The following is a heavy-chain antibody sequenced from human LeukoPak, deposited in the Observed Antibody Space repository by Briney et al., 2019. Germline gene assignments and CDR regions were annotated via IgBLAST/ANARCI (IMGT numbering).Heavy chain of an antibody. Sequence: GGSLRLSCAASGFTFNYYAMSWVRQAPGKGLEWVSGISDNEGTTYYTDSVKGRFTISRDNTKNTVYLQKNNLRADDTAVYFCARHDSFIPYWGQGTLVTVSS. V-gene: IGHV3-23*01. D-gene: IGHD5-18*01. J-gene: IGHJ4*02. CDR3: ARHDSFIPY. CDR2: ISDNEGTT. CDR1: GFTFNYYA.